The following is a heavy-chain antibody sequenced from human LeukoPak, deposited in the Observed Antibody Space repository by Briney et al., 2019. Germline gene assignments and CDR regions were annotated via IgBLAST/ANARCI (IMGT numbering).Heavy chain of an antibody. V-gene: IGHV4-39*01. CDR3: ARLPNDFWSGYVDY. CDR2: IYYSGST. CDR1: GGSISSSSYY. D-gene: IGHD3-3*01. J-gene: IGHJ4*02. Sequence: PSETLSLTCTVSGGSISSSSYYWGWIRQPPGKGLEWIGSIYYSGSTYYHPSLKSRVTISVDTSKNQFSLKLSSVTAADTAVYYCARLPNDFWSGYVDYWGQGTLVTVSS.